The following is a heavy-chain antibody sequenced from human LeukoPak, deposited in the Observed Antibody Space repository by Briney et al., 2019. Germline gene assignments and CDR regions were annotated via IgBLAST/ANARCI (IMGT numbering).Heavy chain of an antibody. CDR3: ARELWFGELLSLHDAFDI. CDR2: INHSGST. V-gene: IGHV4-34*01. J-gene: IGHJ3*02. Sequence: SETLSLTCAVYGGSFSGYYWSWIRQPPGKGLEWIGEINHSGSTYYNPSLKSRVTISVDTSKNQFSLKLSSVTAADTAIYYCARELWFGELLSLHDAFDIWGQGTMVTVSS. D-gene: IGHD3-10*01. CDR1: GGSFSGYY.